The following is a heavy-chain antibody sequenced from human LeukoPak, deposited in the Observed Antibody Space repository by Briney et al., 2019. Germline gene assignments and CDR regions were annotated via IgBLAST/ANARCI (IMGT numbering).Heavy chain of an antibody. CDR1: GFTFSDYY. D-gene: IGHD2-2*01. CDR3: ARDPIVVVPAATGHYYYYYGMDV. J-gene: IGHJ6*04. V-gene: IGHV3-11*06. Sequence: GGSLRLSCAASGFTFSDYYMSWIRQAPGKGQEWVSYISSSSSYTNYADSVKGRFTISRDNAKNSLYLQMNSLRAEDTAVYYCARDPIVVVPAATGHYYYYYGMDVWGKGTTVTVSS. CDR2: ISSSSSYT.